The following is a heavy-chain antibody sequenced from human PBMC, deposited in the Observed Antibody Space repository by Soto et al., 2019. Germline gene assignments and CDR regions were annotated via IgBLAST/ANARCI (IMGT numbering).Heavy chain of an antibody. Sequence: EVQLLESGGGLVQPGWSLRLSCAASGFTFSSYAMSSVRQATGKGLDWVSAIRGSGGSTYYADYVKGRFTISRDNSKNTLHLQMNSQRAEDTAVYYCAKDQPPPYYGYLAIYGMYVWGQGTTVTVSS. V-gene: IGHV3-23*01. J-gene: IGHJ6*02. CDR3: AKDQPPPYYGYLAIYGMYV. D-gene: IGHD4-17*01. CDR1: GFTFSSYA. CDR2: IRGSGGST.